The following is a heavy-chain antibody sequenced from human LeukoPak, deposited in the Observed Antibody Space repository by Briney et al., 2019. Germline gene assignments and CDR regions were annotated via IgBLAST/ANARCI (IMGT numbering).Heavy chain of an antibody. Sequence: PSETLSLTCTVSGGSISSYYWSWIRRPPGKGLEWIGYIYYSGSTNYNPSLKSRVTISVDTSKNQFSLKLSSVTAADTAVYYCASSYYDSSIDDAFDIWGQGTMVTVSS. D-gene: IGHD3-22*01. CDR3: ASSYYDSSIDDAFDI. CDR2: IYYSGST. CDR1: GGSISSYY. V-gene: IGHV4-59*01. J-gene: IGHJ3*02.